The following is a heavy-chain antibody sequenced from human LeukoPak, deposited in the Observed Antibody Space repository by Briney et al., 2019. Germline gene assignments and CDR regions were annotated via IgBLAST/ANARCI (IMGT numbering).Heavy chain of an antibody. CDR3: ARWLEN. D-gene: IGHD5-12*01. J-gene: IGHJ4*02. Sequence: VSVKVSCKAYGYTFTNYDVNWVRQAPGQGLEWMGWMNPNSGDTGYAQKFQGRVTMTRDTSISTAYMELSSLRSDDTAVYYCARWLENWGQGTLVTVSS. CDR1: GYTFTNYD. V-gene: IGHV1-8*01. CDR2: MNPNSGDT.